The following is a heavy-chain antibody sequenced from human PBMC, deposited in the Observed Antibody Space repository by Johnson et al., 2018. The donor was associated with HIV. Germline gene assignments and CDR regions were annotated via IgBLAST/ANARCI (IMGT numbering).Heavy chain of an antibody. CDR3: ARAPYNWNAGLFGAFDL. CDR1: GFTFDDYT. Sequence: VQLVESGGVVVQPGGSLRLSCAASGFTFDDYTMHWVRQAPGKGLEWVSLISWDGGSTYYADSVKGRFTISRDNAKKSLYLQMSSLKAEDTAVYYCARAPYNWNAGLFGAFDLWGQGTLVTVSS. D-gene: IGHD1-20*01. V-gene: IGHV3-43*01. J-gene: IGHJ3*01. CDR2: ISWDGGST.